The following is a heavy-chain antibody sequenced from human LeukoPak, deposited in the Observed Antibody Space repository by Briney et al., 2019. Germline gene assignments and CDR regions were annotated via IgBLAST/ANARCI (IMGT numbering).Heavy chain of an antibody. Sequence: GGSLRLSCAASGFTFSSYAMSWVRQAPGKGLEWVSAISGSGGSTYYADSVKGRFTISRDNAKNSLYLQMNSLRAEDTAVYYCAFGDARPRFDYWGQGTLVTVSS. J-gene: IGHJ4*02. CDR2: ISGSGGST. CDR1: GFTFSSYA. D-gene: IGHD4-17*01. V-gene: IGHV3-23*01. CDR3: AFGDARPRFDY.